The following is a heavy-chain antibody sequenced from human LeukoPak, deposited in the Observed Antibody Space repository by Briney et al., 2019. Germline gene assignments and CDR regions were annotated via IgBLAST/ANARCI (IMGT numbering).Heavy chain of an antibody. Sequence: SETLSLTCTVSGGSISSYYWIWVRQPPGKGPEWIGYIYYTGSTNYNPSLKSRVTISVDTSTNQFSLKLSSVTAADTAVYYCARRMTRPEAFDIWGQGTMVTVSS. V-gene: IGHV4-59*01. CDR2: IYYTGST. J-gene: IGHJ3*02. CDR1: GGSISSYY. CDR3: ARRMTRPEAFDI.